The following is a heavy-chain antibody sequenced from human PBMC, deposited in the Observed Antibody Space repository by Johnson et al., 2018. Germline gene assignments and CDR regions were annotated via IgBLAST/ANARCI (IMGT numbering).Heavy chain of an antibody. D-gene: IGHD3-22*01. J-gene: IGHJ3*02. CDR1: GFTFSSYS. V-gene: IGHV3-21*04. Sequence: SCAAYGFTFSSYSMNVVRRAPGTGLEWVSSISSSSSYIYYADSVKGRFTISRDNSKNTLYLQMNSLRAEDTAVYYFAKDRGTYYYDSSGYYYEADAFDIWGQGTMVTVAS. CDR3: AKDRGTYYYDSSGYYYEADAFDI. CDR2: ISSSSSYI.